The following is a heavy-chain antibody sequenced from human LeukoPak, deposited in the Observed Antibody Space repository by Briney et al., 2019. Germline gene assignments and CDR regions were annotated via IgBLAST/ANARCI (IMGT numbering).Heavy chain of an antibody. Sequence: GGSLRLSCAASGLTFSSYEMNWVRQAPGKGLEWVSYISSSGSSIYYAGSVKGRFTISRDNAKKSLYLQMHSLRAEDTAVYYCARDSHKFDSSGYYPDAFDIWGQGTMVTVSS. CDR3: ARDSHKFDSSGYYPDAFDI. CDR2: ISSSGSSI. CDR1: GLTFSSYE. D-gene: IGHD3-22*01. J-gene: IGHJ3*02. V-gene: IGHV3-48*03.